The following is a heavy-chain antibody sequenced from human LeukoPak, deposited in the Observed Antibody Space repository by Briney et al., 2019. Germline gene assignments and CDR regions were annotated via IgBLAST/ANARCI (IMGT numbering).Heavy chain of an antibody. D-gene: IGHD5-24*01. CDR3: ARSGLARVRGGYLF. CDR1: GFTFSSYS. J-gene: IGHJ4*02. CDR2: ISSSSYI. Sequence: PGGSLRLSCAASGFTFSSYSMNWVRQAPGKGLEWVSSISSSSYIYYADSVKGRFTISRDNAKNSLYLQMNSLRAEDTAVYYCARSGLARVRGGYLFWGQGTLVTVSS. V-gene: IGHV3-21*01.